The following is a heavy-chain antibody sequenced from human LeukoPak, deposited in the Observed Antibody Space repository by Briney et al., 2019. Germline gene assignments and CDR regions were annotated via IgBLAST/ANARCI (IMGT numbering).Heavy chain of an antibody. J-gene: IGHJ5*02. CDR2: IHYSGSA. Sequence: SETLSLTCAVYGGSFSGYYWTWIRQPPGKGLEWIGEIHYSGSATYNPSLKSPVTISVDTSKNQFSLRLSSVTAADTAMYYCVAATSAASSGWFDPWGQGTLVTVSS. V-gene: IGHV4-34*01. D-gene: IGHD6-13*01. CDR3: VAATSAASSGWFDP. CDR1: GGSFSGYY.